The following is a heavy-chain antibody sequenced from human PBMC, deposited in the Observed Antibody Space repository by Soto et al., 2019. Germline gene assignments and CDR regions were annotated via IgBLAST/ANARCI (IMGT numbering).Heavy chain of an antibody. CDR3: AGLSSGSTGGGMDV. V-gene: IGHV4-39*01. Sequence: QLQLQESGPGLVKPSETLSLTCTVSGGSISSSSYYWGWIRQPPGKGLEWIGSIYYSGSTYYNPSLKSRVTLSVDTSTTQFSPKPSYVTASDTAVYYCAGLSSGSTGGGMDVWGQGTTVTVSS. CDR1: GGSISSSSYY. CDR2: IYYSGST. J-gene: IGHJ6*02. D-gene: IGHD2-2*01.